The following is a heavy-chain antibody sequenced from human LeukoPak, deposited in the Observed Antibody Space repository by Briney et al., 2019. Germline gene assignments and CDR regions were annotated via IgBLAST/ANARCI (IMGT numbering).Heavy chain of an antibody. J-gene: IGHJ4*02. CDR2: ISTTIRHI. CDR1: GFTFSSYT. V-gene: IGHV3-21*01. CDR3: ARKNVVGADVGFDY. D-gene: IGHD1-26*01. Sequence: GGSLRLSCAASGFTFSSYTMNWVRQAPGKGLEWVSSISTTIRHIYYADPVKGRFTISRDNAKNSLYLQMNSLRAEDTAVYYCARKNVVGADVGFDYWGQGTRVTVSS.